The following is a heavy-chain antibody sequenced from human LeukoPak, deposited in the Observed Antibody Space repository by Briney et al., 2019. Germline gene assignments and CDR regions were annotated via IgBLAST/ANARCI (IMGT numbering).Heavy chain of an antibody. CDR1: GFMFRSYG. V-gene: IGHV3-33*08. Sequence: GGSLRLSCAASGFMFRSYGMHWVRQAPGKGLEWVAVIWYDGSNKYYTDSVKGRFTISRDNSNNKLYLQMNSLRVEDTAVYYCARGHVRGYSYGFGYWGQGSLVTVSS. CDR3: ARGHVRGYSYGFGY. J-gene: IGHJ4*02. D-gene: IGHD5-18*01. CDR2: IWYDGSNK.